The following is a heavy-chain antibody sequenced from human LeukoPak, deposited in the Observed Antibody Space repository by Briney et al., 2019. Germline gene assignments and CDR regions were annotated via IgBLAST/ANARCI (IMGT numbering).Heavy chain of an antibody. Sequence: ASVKVSCKTSVYTFTAYAVHWVRQAPGQRLEWMGRINTANGDTKYSEKFQGRVAITRDTSATTPYMELSSLRSEDTAVYYCTRDPSVDYDLLSHWFDPWGQGTLVTVSS. CDR1: VYTFTAYA. CDR3: TRDPSVDYDLLSHWFDP. D-gene: IGHD3-9*01. CDR2: INTANGDT. J-gene: IGHJ5*02. V-gene: IGHV1-3*04.